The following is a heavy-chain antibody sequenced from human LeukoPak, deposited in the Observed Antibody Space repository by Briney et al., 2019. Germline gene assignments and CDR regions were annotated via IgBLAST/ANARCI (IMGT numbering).Heavy chain of an antibody. Sequence: SETLSLTCTVSGGSISSYYWSCIRQPPGEGLEWMGYVYYSGSTNYNPSLKSRVTISVDTSKNQLCMKLRSVTAADTAVYYSARHAGGPHKDINFDYWGQGTLVPVPS. D-gene: IGHD3-16*01. V-gene: IGHV4-59*08. J-gene: IGHJ4*02. CDR1: GGSISSYY. CDR2: VYYSGST. CDR3: ARHAGGPHKDINFDY.